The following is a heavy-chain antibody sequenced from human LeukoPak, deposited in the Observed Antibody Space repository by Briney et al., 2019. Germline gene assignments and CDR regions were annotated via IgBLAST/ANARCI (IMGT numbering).Heavy chain of an antibody. J-gene: IGHJ5*02. CDR3: ARDYGGNARFDP. Sequence: ASGGTFISYTISWVRQAPGQGGEWMGRIIPILGIANYAQKFQGRVTITADKSTSTAYMELSSLRSEDTAVYYCARDYGGNARFDPWGQGTLVTVSS. CDR1: GGTFISYT. V-gene: IGHV1-69*04. CDR2: IIPILGIA. D-gene: IGHD4-23*01.